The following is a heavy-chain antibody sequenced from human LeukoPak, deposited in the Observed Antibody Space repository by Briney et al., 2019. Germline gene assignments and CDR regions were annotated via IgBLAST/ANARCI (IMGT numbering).Heavy chain of an antibody. Sequence: ASVKVSCKASGYTFTGYYMHWVRQAPGQGLEWMGWINPNSGGTNYAQKFQGRVTMTRDTSISTAYMGLSRLRSDDTAVYYCARIAVAATDHDWFDPWGQGTLVTVSS. J-gene: IGHJ5*02. V-gene: IGHV1-2*02. CDR1: GYTFTGYY. D-gene: IGHD2-15*01. CDR2: INPNSGGT. CDR3: ARIAVAATDHDWFDP.